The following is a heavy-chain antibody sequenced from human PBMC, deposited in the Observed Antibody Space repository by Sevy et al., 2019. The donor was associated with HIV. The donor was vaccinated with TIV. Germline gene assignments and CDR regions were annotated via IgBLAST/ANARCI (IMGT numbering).Heavy chain of an antibody. CDR2: IRYDGSNK. Sequence: GGSLRLSCAASGFTFSSYGMHWVRQAPGKGLEWVAFIRYDGSNKYYADSLKGRFTISRDNSKNTLYLQMNSLRAEDTAGYYCAKEFSYGYYFDYWGQGTLVTVSS. CDR3: AKEFSYGYYFDY. CDR1: GFTFSSYG. V-gene: IGHV3-30*02. J-gene: IGHJ4*02. D-gene: IGHD5-18*01.